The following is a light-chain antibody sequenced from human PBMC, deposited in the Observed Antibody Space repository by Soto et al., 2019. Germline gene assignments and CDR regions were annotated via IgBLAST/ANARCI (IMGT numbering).Light chain of an antibody. CDR2: AAS. J-gene: IGKJ2*01. Sequence: DIQMTQSPSSLSASVGDRVTITCRASQGISYYLAWYQQKPGKVPKLLIYAASTLQSWFPSRFSGSGSGTDCTIAISSLQPEDVATYFCKKYNKAPSYTFGQGTKLEIK. CDR3: KKYNKAPSYT. CDR1: QGISYY. V-gene: IGKV1-27*01.